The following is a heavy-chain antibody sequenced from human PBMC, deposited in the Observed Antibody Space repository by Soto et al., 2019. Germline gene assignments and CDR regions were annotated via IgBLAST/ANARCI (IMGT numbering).Heavy chain of an antibody. CDR3: ARGGVDIVATVPFDY. V-gene: IGHV4-34*01. D-gene: IGHD5-12*01. CDR1: VGSFRGYY. CDR2: INHSGST. J-gene: IGHJ4*02. Sequence: TLSLTCAVYVGSFRGYYWTWIRHPPGKGLESIGEINHSGSTNYNPSLKSRVTISVDTSKNQCSMKLSYVTAADTAVHDCARGGVDIVATVPFDYWGQGTLVTVSS.